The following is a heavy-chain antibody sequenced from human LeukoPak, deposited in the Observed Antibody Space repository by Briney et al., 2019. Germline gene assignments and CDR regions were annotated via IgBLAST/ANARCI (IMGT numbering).Heavy chain of an antibody. CDR2: ISGSGGGT. V-gene: IGHV3-23*01. CDR3: ATRGAYSSSWSLHY. D-gene: IGHD6-13*01. CDR1: GFIFSSYA. J-gene: IGHJ4*02. Sequence: PGGSLRLSCAASGFIFSSYAMSWVRQAPGKGLAWVSAISGSGGGTYYADSVKGRFTISRDNSKNTLYLQMNSLRAEDTAVYYCATRGAYSSSWSLHYWGQGTLVTVSS.